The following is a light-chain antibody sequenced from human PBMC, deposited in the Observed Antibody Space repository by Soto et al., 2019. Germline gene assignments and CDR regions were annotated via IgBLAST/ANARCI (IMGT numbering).Light chain of an antibody. CDR1: QSVSTY. J-gene: IGKJ2*01. CDR2: DAS. CDR3: QQRSNWPPYT. Sequence: EIVLTQSPATLSFSRGKRATLSCRASQSVSTYLAWYQQKPGQTPRLLIYDASNRATGIPARFSGSGSGTDFTLTISSLEPEDFAVYYCQQRSNWPPYTFGQGTKVEIK. V-gene: IGKV3-11*01.